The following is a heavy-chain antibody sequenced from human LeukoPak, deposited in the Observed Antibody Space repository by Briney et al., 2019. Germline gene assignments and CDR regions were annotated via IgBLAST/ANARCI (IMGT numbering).Heavy chain of an antibody. Sequence: GGSLRLSCAASGFTFSRYAMHWVRQAPGKGLEYVSAISSNGGSTYYANSVKGRFTISRDNSKNTLYLQMGSLRAEDMAVYYCTSLPGKANYWGQGTLVTVSS. D-gene: IGHD4-23*01. CDR2: ISSNGGST. CDR3: TSLPGKANY. J-gene: IGHJ4*02. V-gene: IGHV3-64*01. CDR1: GFTFSRYA.